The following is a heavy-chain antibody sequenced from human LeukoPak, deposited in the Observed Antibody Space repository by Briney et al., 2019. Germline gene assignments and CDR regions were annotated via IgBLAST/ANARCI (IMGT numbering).Heavy chain of an antibody. J-gene: IGHJ4*02. CDR3: ARDTSGYDYFDY. V-gene: IGHV1-2*02. Sequence: ASVKVSCKAPGYTFTGYYMHWVRQAPGQGLEWMGWINPNSGGTNYAQKFQGRVTMTRDTSITTAYMELSRLRSDDTAVYYCARDTSGYDYFDYWGQGTLVTVSS. D-gene: IGHD5-12*01. CDR1: GYTFTGYY. CDR2: INPNSGGT.